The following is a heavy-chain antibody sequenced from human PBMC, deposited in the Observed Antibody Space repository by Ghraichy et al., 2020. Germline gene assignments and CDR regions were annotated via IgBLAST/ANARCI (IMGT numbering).Heavy chain of an antibody. J-gene: IGHJ4*02. CDR2: IIPIFGTA. CDR3: AGTPYGRYSYGRLFDY. CDR1: GGTFSSYA. D-gene: IGHD5-18*01. V-gene: IGHV1-69*13. Sequence: SVKVSCKASGGTFSSYAISWVQQAPGQGLEWMGGIIPIFGTANYAQKFQGRVTITADESTSTAYMELSSLRSEDTAVYYCAGTPYGRYSYGRLFDYWGQGTLVTVSS.